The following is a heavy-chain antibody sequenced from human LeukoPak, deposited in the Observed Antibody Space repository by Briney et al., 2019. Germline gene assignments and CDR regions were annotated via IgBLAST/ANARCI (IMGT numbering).Heavy chain of an antibody. D-gene: IGHD3-9*01. Sequence: ASVKVSCKASGYTFTGYYMHWVRQAPGQGLEWMGRINPNSGGTNYAQKFQGRVTMTRDTSISTAYMELRSLRSDDTAVYYCARSRILTGPVFDYWGQGTLVTVSS. V-gene: IGHV1-2*06. CDR1: GYTFTGYY. CDR3: ARSRILTGPVFDY. CDR2: INPNSGGT. J-gene: IGHJ4*02.